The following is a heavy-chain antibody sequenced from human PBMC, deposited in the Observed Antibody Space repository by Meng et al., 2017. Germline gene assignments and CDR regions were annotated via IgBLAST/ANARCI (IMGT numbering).Heavy chain of an antibody. J-gene: IGHJ5*02. Sequence: SETLSLTCTVSGGSISSYYWSWIRQPPGKGLEWIGYIYYSGSTNYNPSLKSRVTISVDTSKNQFSLKLSSVTAADTGVYYCARVRDYYDGIGHKTNWFDPWGQGTLVTVSS. V-gene: IGHV4-59*01. CDR1: GGSISSYY. D-gene: IGHD3-22*01. CDR2: IYYSGST. CDR3: ARVRDYYDGIGHKTNWFDP.